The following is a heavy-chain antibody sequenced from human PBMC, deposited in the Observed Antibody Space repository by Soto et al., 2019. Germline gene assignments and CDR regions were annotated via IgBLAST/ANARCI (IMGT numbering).Heavy chain of an antibody. CDR3: VRVAGGSFV. V-gene: IGHV3-48*02. Sequence: DVQLVESGGGLVQPGGSLRLSCSASGFTFSSYSMNWVRQAPGKGLEWLSYINFSSDVIYYADSVKGRFTIPRDNAENSLFRQMSRLRDEDTGVYYCVRVAGGSFVWGQGTRVTVSS. D-gene: IGHD2-15*01. CDR2: INFSSDVI. CDR1: GFTFSSYS. J-gene: IGHJ4*02.